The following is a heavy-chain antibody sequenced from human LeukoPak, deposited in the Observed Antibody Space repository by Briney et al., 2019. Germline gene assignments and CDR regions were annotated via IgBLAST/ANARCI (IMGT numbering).Heavy chain of an antibody. D-gene: IGHD3-22*01. Sequence: GRSLRLSCAASGFIFSTYAIHWVRQAPGKGLEWVAVISHDGIDKYYSDSVKGRFTVSRDNSKNTLYLQMNSLRLEDTAVYYCARDRDYYDSSGYYYSAAYFDYWGQGTLVTVSS. V-gene: IGHV3-30*04. J-gene: IGHJ4*02. CDR1: GFIFSTYA. CDR2: ISHDGIDK. CDR3: ARDRDYYDSSGYYYSAAYFDY.